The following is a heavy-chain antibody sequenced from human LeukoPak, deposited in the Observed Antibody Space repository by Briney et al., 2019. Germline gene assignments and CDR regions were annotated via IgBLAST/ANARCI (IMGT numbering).Heavy chain of an antibody. D-gene: IGHD1-26*01. Sequence: GGSLRLSCVGSGFTFSDAWMSWVRQAPGKGLEWVGRIKSKSDGGTIDYAAPVKGRFTISRDDSRNTLYLQMNSLKTEDTAVYYCTRGAPQADVFDIWGQGTMVTVSS. CDR3: TRGAPQADVFDI. J-gene: IGHJ3*02. CDR1: GFTFSDAW. V-gene: IGHV3-15*01. CDR2: IKSKSDGGTI.